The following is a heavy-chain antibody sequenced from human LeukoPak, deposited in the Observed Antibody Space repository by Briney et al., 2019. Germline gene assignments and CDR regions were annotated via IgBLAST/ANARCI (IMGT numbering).Heavy chain of an antibody. CDR1: GYTFTSYW. J-gene: IGHJ3*02. D-gene: IGHD1-26*01. V-gene: IGHV5-51*01. CDR3: ARIVGATELNAFDI. Sequence: GGSLRLSCKGSGYTFTSYWIGWVRQMPGKGREWMGIIYAGNSDTRYSPSFQGQVTISADKSISTAYLQWSGLKASDTAMYYCARIVGATELNAFDIWGQGTMVTVSS. CDR2: IYAGNSDT.